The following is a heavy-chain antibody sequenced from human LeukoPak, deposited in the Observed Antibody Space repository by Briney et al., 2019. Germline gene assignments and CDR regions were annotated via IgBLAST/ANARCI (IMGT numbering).Heavy chain of an antibody. Sequence: ASVKVSCKASGYTFTSYGISWVRQAPGQGLEWMGWISAYNGNTNYAQKLQGRVTMTTDTSTSTAYMELRSLRSDDTAVYYCARDGPDRDCSSTSCYSYYYYYMDVWGKGTTVTVSS. CDR2: ISAYNGNT. CDR1: GYTFTSYG. D-gene: IGHD2-2*01. CDR3: ARDGPDRDCSSTSCYSYYYYYMDV. J-gene: IGHJ6*03. V-gene: IGHV1-18*01.